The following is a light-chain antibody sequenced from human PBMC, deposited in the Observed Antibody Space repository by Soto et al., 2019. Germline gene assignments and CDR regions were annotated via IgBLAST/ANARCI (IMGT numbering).Light chain of an antibody. CDR1: QSVSDNY. V-gene: IGKV3-20*01. Sequence: EIVLTQSPGTLSLSPGARVTLSCRASQSVSDNYLAWYQHKPGQAPRLLIYGASSRATGIPDRFSGSGSGTDFTLTISGLEPEDFAVYYCQQYGGSSYNFGQGTKLEI. CDR3: QQYGGSSYN. CDR2: GAS. J-gene: IGKJ2*01.